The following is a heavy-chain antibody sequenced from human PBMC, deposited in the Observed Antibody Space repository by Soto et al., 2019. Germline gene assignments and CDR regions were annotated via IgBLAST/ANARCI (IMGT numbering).Heavy chain of an antibody. V-gene: IGHV3-23*01. CDR2: FGGTGGST. CDR1: GFTFSSYA. J-gene: IGHJ5*02. D-gene: IGHD3-3*01. Sequence: EVQLLASGVGLGQPGGSLRLSCAASGFTFSSYAMRWVRQAPGQWLEGVRAFGGTGGSTYYADSVKGRFTISRANSKNTLYLQMNSLRAEDTAVYYCAKGDKYYYFWSGYPTNWFDPCGQGTMVTVSS. CDR3: AKGDKYYYFWSGYPTNWFDP.